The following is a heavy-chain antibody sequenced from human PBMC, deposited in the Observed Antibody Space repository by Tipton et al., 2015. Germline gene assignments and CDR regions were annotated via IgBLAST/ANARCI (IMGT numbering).Heavy chain of an antibody. J-gene: IGHJ4*02. CDR2: IYYGGST. V-gene: IGHV4-39*02. D-gene: IGHD1-14*01. Sequence: GLVKPSETLSLTCGVYGESFSTSSSYWGWIRQPPGKGLEWIGSIYYGGSTYYNPSLKSRVTISVDTSKNQFSLKLSSVTAADTAVYYCARDATGDWGQGTRVTVSS. CDR1: GESFSTSSSY. CDR3: ARDATGD.